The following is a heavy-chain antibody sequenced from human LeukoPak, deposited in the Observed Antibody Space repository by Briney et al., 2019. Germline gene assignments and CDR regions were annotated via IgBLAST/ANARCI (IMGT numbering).Heavy chain of an antibody. CDR2: IYYSGST. D-gene: IGHD3-22*01. CDR1: RGSLSSSSYY. Sequence: SETLSLTCTVSRGSLSSSSYYWGWIRQPPGKGLEWIGSIYYSGSTYYNPSLKSRVTISVDTSKNQFSLNLSSVTAADTAVYYCARLYYDSSGYYQICYFDYWGQGTLVTVSS. J-gene: IGHJ4*02. V-gene: IGHV4-39*01. CDR3: ARLYYDSSGYYQICYFDY.